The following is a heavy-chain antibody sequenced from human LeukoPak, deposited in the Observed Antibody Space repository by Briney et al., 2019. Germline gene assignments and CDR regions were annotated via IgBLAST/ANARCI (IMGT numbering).Heavy chain of an antibody. Sequence: SGPTLVKPTQTLTLTCTFSGFSLSTSGVGVGWIRQPPGKALEWLALIYWDDDQRYSPSLKSRLTITKDTSKNQVVLTMTNMDPVDTATYYCAQYGSGSRQSYYFGYWGQGTLVTVSS. CDR2: IYWDDDQ. V-gene: IGHV2-5*02. CDR3: AQYGSGSRQSYYFGY. CDR1: GFSLSTSGVG. J-gene: IGHJ4*02. D-gene: IGHD3-10*01.